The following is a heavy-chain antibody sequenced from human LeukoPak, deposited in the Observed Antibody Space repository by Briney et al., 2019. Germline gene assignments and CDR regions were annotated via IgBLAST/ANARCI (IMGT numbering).Heavy chain of an antibody. J-gene: IGHJ4*02. Sequence: GGSLRLSCAASGNYWMHWVRQAPGKGLVWISHINSDGSWTSYADSVKGRFTISKDNAKNTVYLQMNNLRAEDTAVYYCVSFYETYWGRGTLVTVSS. CDR3: VSFYETY. CDR1: GNYW. CDR2: INSDGSWT. D-gene: IGHD2-2*01. V-gene: IGHV3-74*01.